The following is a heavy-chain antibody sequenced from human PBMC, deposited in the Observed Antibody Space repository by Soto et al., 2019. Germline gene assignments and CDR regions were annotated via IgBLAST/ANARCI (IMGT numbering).Heavy chain of an antibody. Sequence: SVPVSCQASRSTFTSYDINWVRQAPGQGLEWMGGIIPIFGTANYAQKFQGRVTITADESTSTAYMELSSLRSEDTAVYYCARDVIAAAGTAGWGQGTLVTVSS. CDR3: ARDVIAAAGTAG. CDR2: IIPIFGTA. CDR1: RSTFTSYD. V-gene: IGHV1-69*13. J-gene: IGHJ4*02. D-gene: IGHD6-13*01.